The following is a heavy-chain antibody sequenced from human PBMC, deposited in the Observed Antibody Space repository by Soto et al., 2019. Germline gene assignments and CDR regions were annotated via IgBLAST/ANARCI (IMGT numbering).Heavy chain of an antibody. J-gene: IGHJ4*02. Sequence: PGGSLRLSCAASGFTFSTYGMHWVRQAPGKGLEWVAVISYDGRNKYYADSVKGRFTISRDNSKNTLYLQMNSLRAEDTAVYYCAKDPDSSWFYFDCWGQGTLVTVSS. D-gene: IGHD6-13*01. V-gene: IGHV3-30*18. CDR1: GFTFSTYG. CDR3: AKDPDSSWFYFDC. CDR2: ISYDGRNK.